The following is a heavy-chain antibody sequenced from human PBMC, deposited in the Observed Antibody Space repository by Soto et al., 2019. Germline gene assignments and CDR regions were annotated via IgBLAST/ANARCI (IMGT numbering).Heavy chain of an antibody. Sequence: EVQLVESGGGLVQPGGSLRLSCAASGFTFSSHWMHWVRQAPGKGLVWVSHIGPSGRGTRDADSVQGRFTISRDNARNTLYLQMNSLRDEDTAVYYCKRDNHWCYDYWGQGILVTVFS. CDR1: GFTFSSHW. V-gene: IGHV3-74*01. D-gene: IGHD2-8*02. J-gene: IGHJ4*02. CDR2: IGPSGRGT. CDR3: KRDNHWCYDY.